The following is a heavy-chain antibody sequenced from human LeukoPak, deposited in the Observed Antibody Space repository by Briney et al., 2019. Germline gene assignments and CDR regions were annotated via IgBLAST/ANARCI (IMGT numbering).Heavy chain of an antibody. CDR3: ARDLQLRIESMDV. J-gene: IGHJ6*02. CDR1: GFTFSSYA. Sequence: PSGGSLRLSCAASGFTFSSYAMHWVRQAPGRGLEWVAVISYDGSNKYYADSVKGRFTISRDNSKNTLYLQMNSLRAEDTAVYYCARDLQLRIESMDVWGQGTTVTVSS. V-gene: IGHV3-30-3*01. D-gene: IGHD1-1*01. CDR2: ISYDGSNK.